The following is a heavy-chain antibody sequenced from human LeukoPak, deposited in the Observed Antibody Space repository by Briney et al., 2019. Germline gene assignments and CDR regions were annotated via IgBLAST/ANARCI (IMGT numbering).Heavy chain of an antibody. CDR1: GGTFISYA. Sequence: ASVKVSCKASGGTFISYAISWVRQAPGQGLEWMGGIIPIFGTANYAQKFQGRVTITADESTSTAYMELSSLRSEDTAVYYCARYNDFWSGYYLFDPWGQGTLVTVSS. CDR3: ARYNDFWSGYYLFDP. D-gene: IGHD3-3*01. V-gene: IGHV1-69*13. CDR2: IIPIFGTA. J-gene: IGHJ5*02.